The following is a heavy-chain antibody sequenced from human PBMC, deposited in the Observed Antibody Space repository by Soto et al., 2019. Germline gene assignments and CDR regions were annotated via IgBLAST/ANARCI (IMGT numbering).Heavy chain of an antibody. V-gene: IGHV1-69*13. J-gene: IGHJ5*02. CDR3: ARASSRYSSGWFSNWFDP. Sequence: ASVKVSCKASGGTFSSYAISWVRQAPGQGLEWMGGIIPIFGTANYAQKFQGRVTVTADESTSTAYMELSSLRSEDTAVYYCARASSRYSSGWFSNWFDPWGQGTLVTSPQ. CDR2: IIPIFGTA. D-gene: IGHD6-19*01. CDR1: GGTFSSYA.